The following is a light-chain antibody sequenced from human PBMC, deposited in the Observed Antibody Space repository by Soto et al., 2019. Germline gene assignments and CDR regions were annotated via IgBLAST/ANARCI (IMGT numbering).Light chain of an antibody. V-gene: IGKV1-39*01. CDR3: QQGYSNPT. CDR2: AAS. J-gene: IGKJ4*01. CDR1: QSISSY. Sequence: DIQMTQSPSSLSASVGDRVTITCRASQSISSYLNWYQQKPGKAPKLLIYAASSLQSGVPSRFSGSGSGTDFTLTISSLQPEDFPTYYCQQGYSNPTLRGGTKV.